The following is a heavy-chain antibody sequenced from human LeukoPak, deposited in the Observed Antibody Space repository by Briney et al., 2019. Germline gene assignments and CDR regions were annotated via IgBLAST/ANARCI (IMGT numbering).Heavy chain of an antibody. J-gene: IGHJ4*02. CDR3: AGQKDPRPIDF. V-gene: IGHV1-2*02. CDR2: INPGSGGT. Sequence: ASVKVSCKASGYTFIAYYMHWVRLAPGQGLEWMGWINPGSGGTIYAPRFQGRVTMTRDTSINTAYMQLNELRSDDTAVYYGAGQKDPRPIDFWGQGTLVTVSS. CDR1: GYTFIAYY.